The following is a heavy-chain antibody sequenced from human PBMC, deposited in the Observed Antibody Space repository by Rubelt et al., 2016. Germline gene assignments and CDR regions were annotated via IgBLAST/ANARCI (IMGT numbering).Heavy chain of an antibody. CDR3: TPDRYYYDSSGFPWFDP. V-gene: IGHV3-15*01. CDR1: GFTFSNAW. Sequence: SLRLSCAASGFTFSNAWMSWVRQAPGKGLEWVGRIKSKTDGGTTDYAAPVKGRFTISRDDSKNTLYLQMNSLKTEDTAVYYCTPDRYYYDSSGFPWFDPWGQGTLVTVSS. CDR2: IKSKTDGGTT. J-gene: IGHJ5*02. D-gene: IGHD3-22*01.